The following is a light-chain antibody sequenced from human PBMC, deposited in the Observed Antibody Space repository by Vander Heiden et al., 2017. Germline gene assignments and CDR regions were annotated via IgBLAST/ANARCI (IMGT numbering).Light chain of an antibody. CDR2: RDT. J-gene: IGLJ3*02. Sequence: SSELTQPPSVSVSPGQTARITCTGDTLAKQYAYWYQQKPGQAPVMVVYRDTERPSGIPERLSGSTSGTKVTLTINGVQAEDEAVYYCESADSGGADWVFGGGTKLTVL. CDR1: TLAKQY. V-gene: IGLV3-25*03. CDR3: ESADSGGADWV.